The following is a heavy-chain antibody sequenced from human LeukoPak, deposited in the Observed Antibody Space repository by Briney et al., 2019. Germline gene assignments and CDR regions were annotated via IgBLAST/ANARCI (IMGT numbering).Heavy chain of an antibody. J-gene: IGHJ4*02. CDR2: ISSSGGAR. CDR3: ARGPEDYYESSGYFYL. CDR1: GFTFNNYE. Sequence: GGSLRLSCAASGFTFNNYEMNWVRQAPGKGLEWVSYISSSGGARYYADSVKGRFTISRDNAKNSLYLQMSSLRGEDTAVYYCARGPEDYYESSGYFYLWGQGTLVTVSS. D-gene: IGHD3-22*01. V-gene: IGHV3-48*03.